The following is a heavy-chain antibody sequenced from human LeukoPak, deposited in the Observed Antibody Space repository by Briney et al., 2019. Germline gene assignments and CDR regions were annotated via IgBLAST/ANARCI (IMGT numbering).Heavy chain of an antibody. V-gene: IGHV3-30*18. Sequence: GRSLRLSCAASGFTFSSYGMHWVRQAPGKGLEWVAVISYDGSNKYYADSVKGRFTISRDNSKNTLYLQMNSLRAEDTAVYYCANGLGYGWLIDYWGQGTLVTVSS. CDR3: ANGLGYGWLIDY. CDR1: GFTFSSYG. CDR2: ISYDGSNK. D-gene: IGHD5-18*01. J-gene: IGHJ4*02.